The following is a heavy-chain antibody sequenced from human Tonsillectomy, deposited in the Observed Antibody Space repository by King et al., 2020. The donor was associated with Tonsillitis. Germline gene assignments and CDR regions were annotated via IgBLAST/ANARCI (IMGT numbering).Heavy chain of an antibody. V-gene: IGHV3-53*01. J-gene: IGHJ6*02. Sequence: VQLVESGGGLIQSGGSLRLSCAASGFTVRSNYMSWVRQAPGKGLEWVSVIYSGGSTYYAGSVKGRFTISRDNSKNTLYLQMKSLRAEDTAVYYCARSITYGSGSYPPYYYGMDVWGQGTPVTVSS. CDR1: GFTVRSNY. CDR3: ARSITYGSGSYPPYYYGMDV. D-gene: IGHD3-10*01. CDR2: IYSGGST.